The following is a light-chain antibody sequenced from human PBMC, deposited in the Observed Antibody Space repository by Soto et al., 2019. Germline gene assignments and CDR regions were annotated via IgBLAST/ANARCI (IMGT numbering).Light chain of an antibody. Sequence: QSALTQPASVSGFPGQSITISCTGTSSDVGGYNYVSWYQQHPGKASKLLIYDVTYRPSGVSDRFSGAKSGNTASLTISGLQSEDEADYYCDSYTSGRSYVFGTGTKVTVL. CDR3: DSYTSGRSYV. CDR1: SSDVGGYNY. V-gene: IGLV2-14*01. CDR2: DVT. J-gene: IGLJ1*01.